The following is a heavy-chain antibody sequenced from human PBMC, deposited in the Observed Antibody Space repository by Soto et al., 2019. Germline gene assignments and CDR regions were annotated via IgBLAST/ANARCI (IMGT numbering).Heavy chain of an antibody. Sequence: SETLSLTCAVYGGSFSGYYWSWIRQPPGKGLEWIGEINHSGSTNYNPSLKSRVTISVDTSKNQFSLKLSSVTAADTAVYYCASTIAAADLPARLRHWFDPWGQGTLVTVSS. J-gene: IGHJ5*02. CDR3: ASTIAAADLPARLRHWFDP. CDR1: GGSFSGYY. V-gene: IGHV4-34*01. D-gene: IGHD6-13*01. CDR2: INHSGST.